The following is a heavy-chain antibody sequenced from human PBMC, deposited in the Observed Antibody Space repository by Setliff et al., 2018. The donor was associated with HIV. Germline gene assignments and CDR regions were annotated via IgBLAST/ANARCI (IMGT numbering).Heavy chain of an antibody. CDR2: IFYNGQT. V-gene: IGHV4-31*03. CDR1: TDSLSSGNYQ. D-gene: IGHD1-26*01. J-gene: IGHJ1*01. CDR3: ARARFIVGAGAYFQH. Sequence: SETLSLTCTVSTDSLSSGNYQWSWIRQHPGKGLEWDGYIFYNGQTYYHPSLKSRVTISVDTSKKQFSLNLTSVTAADTSIYYCARARFIVGAGAYFQHWGRGTLVTVSS.